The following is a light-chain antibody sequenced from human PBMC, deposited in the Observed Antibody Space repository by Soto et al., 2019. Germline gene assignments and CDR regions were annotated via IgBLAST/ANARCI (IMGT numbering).Light chain of an antibody. CDR1: QSVSSSY. V-gene: IGKV3-20*01. CDR2: GAS. CDR3: QQYHSSPLT. Sequence: EIVLIQSPCTLSLSPGERATFSCRASQSVSSSYIAWYQQKRGQAPRRLIYGASIRATGIPDRFSGSGSGTDFTLTISRLEPEDFAVYYCQQYHSSPLTFGQGTKVDIK. J-gene: IGKJ1*01.